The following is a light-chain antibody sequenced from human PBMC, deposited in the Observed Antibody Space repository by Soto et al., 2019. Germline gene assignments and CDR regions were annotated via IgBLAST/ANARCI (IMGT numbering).Light chain of an antibody. Sequence: EIVLTQSPGTLSLSPGERATLSCRASQSVNSNYLAWYQQKPGQAPRLLIYGASSRATGVPDRFTGSGSGTDFTLIINRREPEDFAVYYCQQYDTSPPVTFGPGTKVDAK. CDR1: QSVNSNY. J-gene: IGKJ3*01. CDR2: GAS. CDR3: QQYDTSPPVT. V-gene: IGKV3-20*01.